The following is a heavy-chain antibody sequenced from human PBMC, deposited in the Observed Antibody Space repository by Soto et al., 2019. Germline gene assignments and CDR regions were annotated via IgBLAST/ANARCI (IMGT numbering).Heavy chain of an antibody. V-gene: IGHV1-2*02. D-gene: IGHD6-13*01. CDR1: GYTFTGYY. J-gene: IGHJ1*01. CDR3: ARDRDSSSWYSHHEYFKH. CDR2: INPNSGGT. Sequence: ASVKVSCKASGYTFTGYYMHWVRQAPGQGLEWMGWINPNSGGTNYAQKFQGRVTMTRDTSISTAYMELSRLRSDDTAVYYCARDRDSSSWYSHHEYFKHWGQGTLVTVSS.